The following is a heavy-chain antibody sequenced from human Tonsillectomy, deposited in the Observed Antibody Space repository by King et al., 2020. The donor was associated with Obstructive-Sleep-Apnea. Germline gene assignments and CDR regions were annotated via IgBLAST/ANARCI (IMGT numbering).Heavy chain of an antibody. J-gene: IGHJ6*02. CDR3: ARDLNGMDV. D-gene: IGHD2-8*01. V-gene: IGHV1-69*01. CDR2: IIPMSGTS. CDR1: GGTFTTDT. Sequence: QLVQSGAEVKKPGSSVTVSCKASGGTFTTDTISWVRQAPGQGLEWMGGIIPMSGTSHYAQKCQGRVTITADASTNIVFMQLNRLRSEDTAVYYCARDLNGMDVWGQGTSVAVSS.